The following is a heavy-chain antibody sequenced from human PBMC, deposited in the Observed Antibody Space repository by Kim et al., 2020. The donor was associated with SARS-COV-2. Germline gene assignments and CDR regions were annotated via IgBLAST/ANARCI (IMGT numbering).Heavy chain of an antibody. Sequence: GGSLRLSCAASGFIFRNFGLHWVRQAPGKGLEWVAFISNDVPTAIYADSVRGRFTISRDYSENKVYLQMDSLSAGDTTVYYCARPSSSHFDFWGQGTLVT. CDR2: ISNDVPTA. CDR3: ARPSSSHFDF. V-gene: IGHV3-33*05. J-gene: IGHJ4*02. D-gene: IGHD3-10*01. CDR1: GFIFRNFG.